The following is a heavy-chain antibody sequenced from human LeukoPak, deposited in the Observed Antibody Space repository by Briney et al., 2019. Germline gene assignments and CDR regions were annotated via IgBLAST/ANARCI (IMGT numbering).Heavy chain of an antibody. V-gene: IGHV3-21*01. D-gene: IGHD2-2*02. Sequence: PGGSLRLSCAASGSTFSSFSMNWVRQAPGKGLEWVSFISSSDGYIYYADSVKGRFTISRDNAKNSLYLQMNSLRAEDTAVYYCARGVVVVPAAIRGYWGQGTLVTVSS. J-gene: IGHJ4*02. CDR2: ISSSDGYI. CDR3: ARGVVVVPAAIRGY. CDR1: GSTFSSFS.